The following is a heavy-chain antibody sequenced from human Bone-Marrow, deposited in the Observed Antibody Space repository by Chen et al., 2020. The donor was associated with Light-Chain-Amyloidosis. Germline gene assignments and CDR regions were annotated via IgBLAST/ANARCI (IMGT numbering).Heavy chain of an antibody. Sequence: QVQLVQSGAEVKKPGASVKVSCKASGYTFTNYDVNWLRQAPGQGPEWMAWMNPNSGNTGYAQKFQGRVTLTRDTSISTAYMELSSLTSEDTAVYYFARCNIMVRGALERYFDLWGRGTLVTVSS. V-gene: IGHV1-8*01. CDR2: MNPNSGNT. J-gene: IGHJ2*01. CDR1: GYTFTNYD. D-gene: IGHD3-10*01. CDR3: ARCNIMVRGALERYFDL.